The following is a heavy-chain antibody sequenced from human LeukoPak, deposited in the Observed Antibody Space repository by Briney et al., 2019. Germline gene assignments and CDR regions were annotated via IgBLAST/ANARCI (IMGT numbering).Heavy chain of an antibody. V-gene: IGHV3-53*01. CDR3: ARVGVAPAAIPDGFDI. J-gene: IGHJ3*02. CDR2: IYSGGST. Sequence: PGGSLRLSCAASGFTVSSNYMSWVRQAPGKGLEWVSVIYSGGSTYYADSVKGRFTISRDNSKNTLYLQMNSLTAVDTAVYYCARVGVAPAAIPDGFDIWSQGTMVTVSS. CDR1: GFTVSSNY. D-gene: IGHD2-2*01.